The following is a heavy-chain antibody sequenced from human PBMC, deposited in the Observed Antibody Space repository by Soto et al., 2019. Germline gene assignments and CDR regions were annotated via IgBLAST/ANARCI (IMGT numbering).Heavy chain of an antibody. CDR3: ARDLEGVAPGGDWFDA. CDR2: IIPIFGTA. Sequence: SVKVSCKACGWTFSSYAISWVGQAAGQGLEWMGGIIPIFGTANYAQKFQGRVTITADKSTSTAYMELSSLRSEDTAVYYCARDLEGVAPGGDWFDAWGQGTLVTVSS. J-gene: IGHJ5*02. D-gene: IGHD2-15*01. CDR1: GWTFSSYA. V-gene: IGHV1-69*06.